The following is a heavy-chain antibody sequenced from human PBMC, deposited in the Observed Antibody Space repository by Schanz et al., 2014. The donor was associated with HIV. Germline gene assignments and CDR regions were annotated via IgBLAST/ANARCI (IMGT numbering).Heavy chain of an antibody. CDR3: AKENPLYYYTHGGPFDI. CDR1: GFTFSSYA. Sequence: QVQLVESGGGVVQPGRSLRLSCTASGFTFSSYAIHWVRQAPGKGLGWVAVIWYDGNNKSYADSVKGRFTISRDNSENTLYLQMNSLRAEDTAVYYCAKENPLYYYTHGGPFDIWGQGTMVTVSS. V-gene: IGHV3-33*06. CDR2: IWYDGNNK. J-gene: IGHJ3*02. D-gene: IGHD3-10*01.